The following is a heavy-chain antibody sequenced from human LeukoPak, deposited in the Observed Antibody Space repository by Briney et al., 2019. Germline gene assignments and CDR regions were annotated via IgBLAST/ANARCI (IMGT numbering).Heavy chain of an antibody. CDR3: ARGPPWYFDL. V-gene: IGHV3-74*01. D-gene: IGHD6-25*01. J-gene: IGHJ2*01. CDR1: GLIFRSYW. Sequence: GGSLRLSCAASGLIFRSYWMHWVRQAPGKGLVWVSTINSDGSSTTYADSVKGRFTISRDNAKNTLYLQMNSLRVEDTVVYYCARGPPWYFDLWGRGTLVTVSS. CDR2: INSDGSST.